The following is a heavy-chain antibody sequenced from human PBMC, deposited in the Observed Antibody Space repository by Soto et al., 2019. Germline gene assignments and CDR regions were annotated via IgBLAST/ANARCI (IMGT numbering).Heavy chain of an antibody. CDR2: INQDGSEK. V-gene: IGHV3-7*05. J-gene: IGHJ6*02. D-gene: IGHD5-18*01. CDR3: ARDGSTSWYSYDYHGMDV. Sequence: EVQLVESGGGLVQPGGSLRLSCGASGFTFRTYWLSWVRQVPGKGLEWVANINQDGSEKNYVDSVKGRFTISRDNAKNSLYLQMRSLRAEDTALYYCARDGSTSWYSYDYHGMDVWGQGTTVTVSS. CDR1: GFTFRTYW.